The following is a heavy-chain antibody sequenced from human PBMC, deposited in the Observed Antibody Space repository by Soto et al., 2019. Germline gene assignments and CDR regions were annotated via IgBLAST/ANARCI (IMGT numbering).Heavy chain of an antibody. CDR2: IYHSGST. V-gene: IGHV4-4*02. CDR1: RGSISSSNW. J-gene: IGHJ6*03. D-gene: IGHD2-2*01. CDR3: AGRYCSSTSCYAYPDYYYYMDV. Sequence: SETLSLTCAVSRGSISSSNWWSWVRQPPGKGLEWIGEIYHSGSTNYNPSLKSRVTISVDKSKNQFSLKLSSVTAADTAVYYCAGRYCSSTSCYAYPDYYYYMDVWGKGTTVTVSS.